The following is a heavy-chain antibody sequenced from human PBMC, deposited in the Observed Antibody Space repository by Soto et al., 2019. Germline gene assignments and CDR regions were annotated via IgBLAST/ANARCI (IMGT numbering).Heavy chain of an antibody. Sequence: QVQLVESGGGVVQPGRSLRLSCAASGFTFSNYGMHWVRQAPGKGLEWVAVISYHGSDKYYADSVKGRFTIYRDNSKNTLYLQMDSLRAEDTAVYYCAKDHLTTTVTTVGYWGQGTVVTVSS. CDR1: GFTFSNYG. CDR2: ISYHGSDK. J-gene: IGHJ4*02. CDR3: AKDHLTTTVTTVGY. D-gene: IGHD4-17*01. V-gene: IGHV3-30*18.